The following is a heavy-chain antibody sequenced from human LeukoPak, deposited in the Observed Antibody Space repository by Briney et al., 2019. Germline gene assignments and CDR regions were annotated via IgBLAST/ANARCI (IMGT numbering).Heavy chain of an antibody. CDR2: INPSGGST. Sequence: GASVKVSCKASGYTFTSYYMHWVRQAPGQGLEWMGIINPSGGSTSYAQKFQGRVTMTRDMSTSTVYTELSSLRSEDTAVYYCAREDEGRDGYTMDGRIGAFDIWGQGTMVTVSS. CDR1: GYTFTSYY. J-gene: IGHJ3*02. V-gene: IGHV1-46*01. D-gene: IGHD5-24*01. CDR3: AREDEGRDGYTMDGRIGAFDI.